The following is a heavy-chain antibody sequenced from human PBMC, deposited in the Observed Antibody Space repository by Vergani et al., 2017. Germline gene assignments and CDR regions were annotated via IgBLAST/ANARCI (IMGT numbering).Heavy chain of an antibody. CDR2: INHSGST. Sequence: QVQLQQWGAGLLKPSETLSLTCAVYGGSFSGYYWSWIRQPPGKGLEWIGEINHSGSTNYNPSLKSRVTISVDTSKNQFSLKLSSVTAADTAVYYYARATRSLRNYYYYYMDVWGKGTTVTVSS. CDR1: GGSFSGYY. J-gene: IGHJ6*03. D-gene: IGHD4-17*01. V-gene: IGHV4-34*01. CDR3: ARATRSLRNYYYYYMDV.